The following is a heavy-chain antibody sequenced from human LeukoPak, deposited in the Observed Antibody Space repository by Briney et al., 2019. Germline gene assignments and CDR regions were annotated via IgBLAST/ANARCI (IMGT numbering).Heavy chain of an antibody. CDR1: GGSFSGYY. D-gene: IGHD6-19*01. CDR3: ARGSIYSSGWYLLDY. CDR2: INHSGST. Sequence: SETLPLTCAVYGGSFSGYYWSWIRQPPGKGLEWIGEINHSGSTNYNPSLKSRVTISVDTSKNQFSLKLSSVTAADTAVYYCARGSIYSSGWYLLDYWGQGTLVTVSS. V-gene: IGHV4-34*01. J-gene: IGHJ4*02.